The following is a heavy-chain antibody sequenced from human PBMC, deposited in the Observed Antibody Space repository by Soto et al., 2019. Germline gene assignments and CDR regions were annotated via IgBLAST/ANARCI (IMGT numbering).Heavy chain of an antibody. D-gene: IGHD3-3*01. Sequence: GGSLRLSCAASGFTFSTYGVHWVRQAPGKGLEWVAIIWYDGSNKYYADSVKGRFTISRDNSKNTLYLQMNSLRSEDTAVYYCARGGAYYDFWSGYYTPGYYYMDVWGKGTTVTVSS. J-gene: IGHJ6*03. CDR1: GFTFSTYG. CDR3: ARGGAYYDFWSGYYTPGYYYMDV. CDR2: IWYDGSNK. V-gene: IGHV3-30*02.